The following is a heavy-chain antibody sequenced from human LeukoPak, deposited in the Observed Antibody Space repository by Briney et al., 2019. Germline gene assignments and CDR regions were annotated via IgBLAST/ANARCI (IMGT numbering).Heavy chain of an antibody. V-gene: IGHV3-7*01. CDR3: ASSGGGSYYIDY. Sequence: GGSLRLSCAASGFTFSSYWMSWVRQAPGKGLEWVANIKQDGSEKYYVDSVKGRFTISRDNAKNSLYLQMNSLRAEDTAVYYCASSGGGSYYIDYWGQGTLVTVTS. CDR1: GFTFSSYW. D-gene: IGHD1-26*01. J-gene: IGHJ4*02. CDR2: IKQDGSEK.